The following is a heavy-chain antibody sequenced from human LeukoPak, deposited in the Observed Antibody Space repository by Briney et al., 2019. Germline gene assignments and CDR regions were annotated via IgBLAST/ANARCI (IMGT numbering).Heavy chain of an antibody. D-gene: IGHD2-15*01. CDR2: TYYRSKWYN. CDR3: ARGAGGYCSGGSCYSGAHYFDY. Sequence: SQTLSLTCAISGDSVSSYSAAWNWIRQSPSRGLEWLGRTYYRSKWYNDYAVSVKSRITINPDTSKNQFSLQLNSVTPEDTAVYHCARGAGGYCSGGSCYSGAHYFDYWGQGTLVTVSS. V-gene: IGHV6-1*01. CDR1: GDSVSSYSAA. J-gene: IGHJ4*02.